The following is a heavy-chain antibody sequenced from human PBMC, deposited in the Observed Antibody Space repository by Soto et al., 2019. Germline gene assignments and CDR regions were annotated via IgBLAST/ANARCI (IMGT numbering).Heavy chain of an antibody. V-gene: IGHV4-4*02. CDR3: ASRDPGTSVDY. J-gene: IGHJ4*02. CDR2: IYRTGST. CDR1: GGSFTSNNW. D-gene: IGHD1-7*01. Sequence: LSLPCAVSGGSFTSNNWWTWVRQPPGLGLEWIGEIYRTGSTNYNPSLKSRVTISLDKSENQFSLKVTSLTAADTAVYYCASRDPGTSVDYWGQGTLVTVSS.